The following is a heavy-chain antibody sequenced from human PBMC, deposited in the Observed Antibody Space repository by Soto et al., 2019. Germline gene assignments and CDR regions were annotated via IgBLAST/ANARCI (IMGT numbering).Heavy chain of an antibody. CDR2: IWYDGSNK. Sequence: PGGSLRLSCAASGFTFSSYGMHWVRQAPGKGLEWVAVIWYDGSNKYYADSVKGRFTISRDNSKNTLYLQMNSLRAEDTAVYYCARDCRHYDSSGYREGYYFDYWGQGTLVTVSS. D-gene: IGHD3-22*01. J-gene: IGHJ4*02. V-gene: IGHV3-33*01. CDR1: GFTFSSYG. CDR3: ARDCRHYDSSGYREGYYFDY.